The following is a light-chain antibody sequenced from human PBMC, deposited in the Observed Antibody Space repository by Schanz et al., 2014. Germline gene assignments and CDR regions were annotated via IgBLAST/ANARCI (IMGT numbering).Light chain of an antibody. Sequence: QSALAQPASVSGSPGQSITISCTGTSSDVGGYNYVSWYQQHPGKAPKLMIYNVSNRPSGVSNRFSGSKSGNTASLTISGLQTEDEAVYYCSSYAGSNFVVFGGGTKLTVL. J-gene: IGLJ2*01. CDR1: SSDVGGYNY. CDR2: NVS. CDR3: SSYAGSNFVV. V-gene: IGLV2-14*01.